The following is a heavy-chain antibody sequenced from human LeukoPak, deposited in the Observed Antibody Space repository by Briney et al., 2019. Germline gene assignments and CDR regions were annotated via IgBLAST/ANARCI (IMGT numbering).Heavy chain of an antibody. J-gene: IGHJ4*02. CDR2: VNGGNGNT. CDR3: ARGYCSGGSCYSWDH. CDR1: GYTFTHYA. D-gene: IGHD2-15*01. V-gene: IGHV1-3*01. Sequence: GASVKVSCKASGYTFTHYAMHWVRQAPGQRLEWMGWVNGGNGNTEYSQKFQGRVTITRDTSASTAYMELVSLTSEDTAVYYCARGYCSGGSCYSWDHWGQGTLVTVSS.